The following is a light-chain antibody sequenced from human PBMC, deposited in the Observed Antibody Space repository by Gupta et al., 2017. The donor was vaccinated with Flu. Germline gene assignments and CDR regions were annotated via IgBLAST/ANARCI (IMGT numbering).Light chain of an antibody. Sequence: GTPGQRVTISCSGSSSNIGSNTVNWYQQVPGMAPKLLIYGNNQRPSGVPDRFSGSKSGTSASLAINGLQSEDEADYYCAAWDDVFGTGTKVTVL. CDR3: AAWDDV. J-gene: IGLJ1*01. CDR1: SSNIGSNT. CDR2: GNN. V-gene: IGLV1-44*01.